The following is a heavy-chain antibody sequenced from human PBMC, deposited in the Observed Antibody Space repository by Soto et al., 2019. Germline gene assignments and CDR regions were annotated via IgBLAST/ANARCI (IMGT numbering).Heavy chain of an antibody. V-gene: IGHV4-31*03. CDR1: GGSISSGGYY. CDR2: IYYSGST. CDR3: ARDNSSGWYRGIDY. Sequence: SETLSLTCTVSGGSISSGGYYWSWIRQHPGKGLEWIGYIYYSGSTYYNPSLKSRVTISVDTSKNQFSLKLSSVTAADTAVYYCARDNSSGWYRGIDYWGQGTLATVSS. J-gene: IGHJ4*02. D-gene: IGHD6-19*01.